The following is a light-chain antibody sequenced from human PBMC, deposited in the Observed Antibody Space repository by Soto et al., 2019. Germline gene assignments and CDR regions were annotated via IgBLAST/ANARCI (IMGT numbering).Light chain of an antibody. Sequence: EIVMTQSPATLSVSPGERATLSCRASQSVGSDLAWYQQKPGQAPRLLIFGASSRATGIPDRFSGSASGTDFALTISRLEPEDFALYYCQQYGRSPITFGQGTRLEIK. J-gene: IGKJ5*01. CDR1: QSVGSD. CDR3: QQYGRSPIT. CDR2: GAS. V-gene: IGKV3-20*01.